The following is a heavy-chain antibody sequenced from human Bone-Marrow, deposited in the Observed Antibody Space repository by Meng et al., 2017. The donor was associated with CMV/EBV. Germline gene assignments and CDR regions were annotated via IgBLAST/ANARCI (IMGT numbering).Heavy chain of an antibody. CDR2: ISSSGSTT. V-gene: IGHV3-11*04. D-gene: IGHD1-1*01. CDR1: GFTFSDYY. CDR3: ARGRGDNWYYYGMDV. J-gene: IGHJ6*02. Sequence: LSLTCAASGFTFSDYYMSWIRQAPGKGLEWVSYISSSGSTTYYADSVKGRFTISRDNAKKSLYLQMNSLRAEDTAVYYCARGRGDNWYYYGMDVWGQGTTVTVSS.